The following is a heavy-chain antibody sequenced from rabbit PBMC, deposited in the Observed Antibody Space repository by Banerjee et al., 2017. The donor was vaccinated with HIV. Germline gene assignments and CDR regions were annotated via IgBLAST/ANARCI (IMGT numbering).Heavy chain of an antibody. CDR3: ARDIRGADYGYALKL. D-gene: IGHD6-1*01. CDR1: GFSFSSSYW. V-gene: IGHV1S45*01. Sequence: QEQLEESGGDLVKPEGSLTLTCTASGFSFSSSYWICWVRQAPGKGLEWIACIGAGSGSTYYASWAKGRFTISKTSSTTVTLQMTSLTAADTATYFCARDIRGADYGYALKLWGPGTLVTVS. CDR2: IGAGSGST. J-gene: IGHJ6*01.